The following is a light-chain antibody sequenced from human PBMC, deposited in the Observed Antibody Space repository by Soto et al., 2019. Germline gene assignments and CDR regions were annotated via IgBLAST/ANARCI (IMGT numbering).Light chain of an antibody. Sequence: QSVLTQPPSVSAAPGQKVSISCSGSSSNVGKNFVSWYQHVPGTAPKLLIYDNNKRPSGIPDRFSGSKSGTSATLGITGLQTGDEADYYCGTWDSSLSAHVVFGGGTKLTVL. CDR3: GTWDSSLSAHVV. CDR1: SSNVGKNF. V-gene: IGLV1-51*01. J-gene: IGLJ2*01. CDR2: DNN.